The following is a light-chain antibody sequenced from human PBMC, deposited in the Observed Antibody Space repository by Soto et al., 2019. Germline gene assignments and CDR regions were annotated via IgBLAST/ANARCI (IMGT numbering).Light chain of an antibody. CDR1: QNISRS. V-gene: IGKV3-20*01. CDR3: QQYGSSPGT. J-gene: IGKJ1*01. Sequence: EIVMTQSPVTLSVSPGERATLSCRASQNISRSLAWYQQKPGQGPSLLIYGASSRATGIPDRFSGSGSGTDFTLTISRLEPEDFAVYYCQQYGSSPGTFGQGTKVDIK. CDR2: GAS.